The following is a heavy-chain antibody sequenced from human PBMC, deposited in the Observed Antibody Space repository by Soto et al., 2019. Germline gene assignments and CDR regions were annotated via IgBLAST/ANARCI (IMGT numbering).Heavy chain of an antibody. D-gene: IGHD3-22*01. CDR2: ISWITGTI. CDR1: GFSFDDYA. J-gene: IGHJ3*01. Sequence: EVQLVESGGGLVQPGRSLRLSCAASGFSFDDYAMHWVRQAPGKGLEWVSGISWITGTIDYTDSVQGRFTIYSDSAKKSLYLQNNSLRPEDTALSNCDTSHSDSTENFGALELWRQGTIVTGSS. CDR3: DTSHSDSTENFGALEL. V-gene: IGHV3-9*01.